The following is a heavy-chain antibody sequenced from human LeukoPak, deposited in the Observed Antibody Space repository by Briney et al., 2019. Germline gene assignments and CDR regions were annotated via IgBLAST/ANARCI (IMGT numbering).Heavy chain of an antibody. J-gene: IGHJ3*02. Sequence: PGGSLRLSCAASGFTVSSNYMSWVRQAPGKGLEWVSVIYSGGSTYYADSVKGRFTISRDNAKNSLYLQMNSLRAEDTAVYYCARSQQWLVQGTDDAFDIWGQGTMVTVSS. CDR2: IYSGGST. V-gene: IGHV3-66*01. CDR3: ARSQQWLVQGTDDAFDI. CDR1: GFTVSSNY. D-gene: IGHD6-19*01.